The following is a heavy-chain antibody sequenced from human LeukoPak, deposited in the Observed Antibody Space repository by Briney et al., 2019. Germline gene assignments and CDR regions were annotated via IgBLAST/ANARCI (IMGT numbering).Heavy chain of an antibody. Sequence: SVKVSCKASGGTFSSYAISWVRQAPGRGLEWVGGIIPIFGTANYAQKFQGRVTITADESTSTAYMELSSLRSEDTAVYYCARVRSTFYYYYMDVWGKGTTVTVSS. CDR3: ARVRSTFYYYYMDV. V-gene: IGHV1-69*13. CDR1: GGTFSSYA. J-gene: IGHJ6*03. D-gene: IGHD3-16*01. CDR2: IIPIFGTA.